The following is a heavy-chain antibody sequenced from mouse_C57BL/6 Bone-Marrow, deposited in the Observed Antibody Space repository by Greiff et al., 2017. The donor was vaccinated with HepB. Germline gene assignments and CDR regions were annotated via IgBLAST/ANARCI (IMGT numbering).Heavy chain of an antibody. D-gene: IGHD1-1*01. J-gene: IGHJ3*01. CDR2: INPNYGTT. CDR3: ARDDYYGSKTTY. Sequence: VQLQQSGPELVKPGASVKISCKASGYSFTDYNMNWVKQSNGKSLEWIGVINPNYGTTSYNPKFKGKATLTIDQSSSTAYMQLNNLTSDDSAVYYCARDDYYGSKTTYWGQGTLVTVSA. V-gene: IGHV1-39*01. CDR1: GYSFTDYN.